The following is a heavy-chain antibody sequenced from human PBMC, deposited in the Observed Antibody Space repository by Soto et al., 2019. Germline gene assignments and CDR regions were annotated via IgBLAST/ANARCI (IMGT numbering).Heavy chain of an antibody. D-gene: IGHD6-6*01. V-gene: IGHV3-23*01. CDR1: GFTFSSYA. CDR3: AKPALTQLVTARIHFDY. J-gene: IGHJ4*02. Sequence: EVQLLESGGGLVQPGGSLRLSCAASGFTFSSYAMNWVRQAPGKGLEWVSALSASGGSTYYADSVKGRFIISRDNSKNTLYLQMNSLRAEDTAVYYCAKPALTQLVTARIHFDYWGLGTLVTVSS. CDR2: LSASGGST.